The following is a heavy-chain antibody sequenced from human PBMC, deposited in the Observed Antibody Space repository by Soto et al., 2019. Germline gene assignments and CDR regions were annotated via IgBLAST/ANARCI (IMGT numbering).Heavy chain of an antibody. CDR2: INHSGST. D-gene: IGHD3-10*01. CDR1: GGSFSGYY. CDR3: ARAGGPYYYGSGRFDY. J-gene: IGHJ4*02. Sequence: QVQLQQWGAGLLKPSETLSLTCAVYGGSFSGYYWSWIRQPPGKGLEWIGEINHSGSTNYNPSLKSRVTISVDTSKNQFSLKRSSVTAADTAVYYCARAGGPYYYGSGRFDYWGQGTLVTVSS. V-gene: IGHV4-34*01.